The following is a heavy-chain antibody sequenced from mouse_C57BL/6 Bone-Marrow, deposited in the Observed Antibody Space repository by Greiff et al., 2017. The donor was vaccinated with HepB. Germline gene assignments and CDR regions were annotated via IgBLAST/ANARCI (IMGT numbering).Heavy chain of an antibody. D-gene: IGHD2-2*01. CDR3: AIYGYDRGAYYAMDY. CDR1: GFSLTSYG. V-gene: IGHV2-9*01. Sequence: QVQLQQSGPGLVAPSQSLSITCTVSGFSLTSYGVDWVRQPPGKGLEWLGVIWGGGSTNYNSALMSRLSISKDNSKSQVFLKMNSLQTDNTAMYYCAIYGYDRGAYYAMDYWGQGTSVTVSS. CDR2: IWGGGST. J-gene: IGHJ4*01.